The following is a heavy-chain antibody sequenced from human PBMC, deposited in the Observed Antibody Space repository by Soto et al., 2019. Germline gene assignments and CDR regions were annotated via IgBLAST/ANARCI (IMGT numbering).Heavy chain of an antibody. V-gene: IGHV3-66*01. D-gene: IGHD3-10*01. J-gene: IGHJ5*01. CDR1: GFTDSSNY. CDR2: IYSGGST. Sequence: GGSLRLSCAASGFTDSSNYMSWVRQAPGKGLEWVSVIYSGGSTYYADSVKGRFTISRDNSKNTLYLQMNSLRVEDTAVYYCARVKPYCGVSTCNNWIDFWGQGTLVTVSS. CDR3: ARVKPYCGVSTCNNWIDF.